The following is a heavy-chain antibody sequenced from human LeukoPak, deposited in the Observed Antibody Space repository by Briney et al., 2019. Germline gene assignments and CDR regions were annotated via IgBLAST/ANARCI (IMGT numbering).Heavy chain of an antibody. J-gene: IGHJ5*02. CDR3: ARRVKGGYEGWFDP. Sequence: PSETLSLTCAVSGYSISSGYYWGWIRQPPGKGLEGIGSIYHSGSTYYNPSLKSRVTISVYTSKNQFSLKLSSVTAADTAVYYCARRVKGGYEGWFDPWGQGTLVTVSS. CDR1: GYSISSGYY. D-gene: IGHD5-12*01. CDR2: IYHSGST. V-gene: IGHV4-38-2*01.